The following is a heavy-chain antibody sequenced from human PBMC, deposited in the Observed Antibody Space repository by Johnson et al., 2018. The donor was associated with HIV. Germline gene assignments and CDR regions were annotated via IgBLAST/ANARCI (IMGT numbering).Heavy chain of an antibody. V-gene: IGHV3-30*02. CDR3: AKGPQGIATPDAFDI. Sequence: VQLVESGGGLVQPGGSLTLSCVGSGFTFSSYGMHWVRQAPGKGLEWVSFIRYDGGAKHYADSVQGRFTISRDNSKNTVHLQTNSLRAEYTAVYYCAKGPQGIATPDAFDIWGQGTMVTVSS. D-gene: IGHD2-21*01. CDR1: GFTFSSYG. J-gene: IGHJ3*02. CDR2: IRYDGGAK.